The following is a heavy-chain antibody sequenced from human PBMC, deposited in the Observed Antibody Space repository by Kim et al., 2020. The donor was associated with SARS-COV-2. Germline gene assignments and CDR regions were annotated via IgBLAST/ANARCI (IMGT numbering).Heavy chain of an antibody. J-gene: IGHJ2*01. CDR2: IYYSGNT. D-gene: IGHD3-16*01. CDR3: ARLNHYAHWYFNL. CDR1: GGSISGTTYY. V-gene: IGHV4-39*01. Sequence: PSDTLSLTCTVSGGSISGTTYYWGWIRQPPGKGLEWIASIYYSGNTNYNPSLKSRVTISVDTSKNQFSLNVTSVTAADTAVYYCARLNHYAHWYFNLWGRGTLVSVSS.